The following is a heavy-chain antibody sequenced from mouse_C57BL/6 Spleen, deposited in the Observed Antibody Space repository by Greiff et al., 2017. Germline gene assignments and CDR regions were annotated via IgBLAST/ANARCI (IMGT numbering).Heavy chain of an antibody. D-gene: IGHD1-1*01. J-gene: IGHJ2*01. CDR3: AKNRDYGSSLYFDY. V-gene: IGHV2-4*01. Sequence: VKLQQSGPGLVQPSQSLSITCTVSGFSLTSYGVHWVRQPPGKGLEWLGVIWSGGSTDYNAAFISKLSISKDNSKIQVFFKMNSLQAADTAIYYCAKNRDYGSSLYFDYWGQGTTLTVSS. CDR1: GFSLTSYG. CDR2: IWSGGST.